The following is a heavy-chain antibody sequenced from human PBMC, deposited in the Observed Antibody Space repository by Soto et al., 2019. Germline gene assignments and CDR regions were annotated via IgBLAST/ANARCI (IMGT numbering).Heavy chain of an antibody. J-gene: IGHJ4*02. D-gene: IGHD2-21*01. CDR1: GFTFTSYA. Sequence: PGGSLRLSCAASGFTFTSYAMIWVRQAPGKGLEWVSAITGSGGNTYYADSVKGRFTISRDNSKNTLYLQMNSLRAEDTAVYYCANHCGGDCYSGFDYWGQGTLVTVPS. CDR3: ANHCGGDCYSGFDY. V-gene: IGHV3-23*01. CDR2: ITGSGGNT.